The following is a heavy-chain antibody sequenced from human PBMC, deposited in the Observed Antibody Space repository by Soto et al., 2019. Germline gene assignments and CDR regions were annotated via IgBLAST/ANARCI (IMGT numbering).Heavy chain of an antibody. D-gene: IGHD6-13*01. Sequence: EMQLVESGGGLVQPGGSLRLSCAASGFTFSDYHMEWVRQAPGKGLEWIGRARNDPRARTTQHAASVRGRFITSRDDSENSRYLQMNSLKTEDTAVYYCVGSLKYWGQGTLVTVSS. V-gene: IGHV3-72*01. J-gene: IGHJ4*02. CDR2: ARNDPRARTT. CDR1: GFTFSDYH. CDR3: VGSLKY.